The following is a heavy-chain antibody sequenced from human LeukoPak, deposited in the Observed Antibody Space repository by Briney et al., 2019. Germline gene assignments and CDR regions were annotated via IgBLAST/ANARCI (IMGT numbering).Heavy chain of an antibody. J-gene: IGHJ4*02. CDR3: AKASRATCSGAFCYHFDS. V-gene: IGHV3-53*01. D-gene: IGHD2-15*01. Sequence: GGSLRLSCAASGFNISVHYISWVRQAPGKGPEWVSVTYARRGITFYADSVKGRFTISRDNFKNMVHLQMDSLRAKDTAVYYCAKASRATCSGAFCYHFDSWGPGTLVTVSS. CDR1: GFNISVHY. CDR2: TYARRGIT.